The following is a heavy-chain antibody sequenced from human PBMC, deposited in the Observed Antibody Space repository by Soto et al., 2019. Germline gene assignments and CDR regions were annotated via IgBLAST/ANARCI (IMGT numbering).Heavy chain of an antibody. Sequence: PGGSLRLSCAASGFTFSSYWMSWVRQAPGKGLEWVANIKQDGSEKYYVDSVKGRLTISRDNAKNSLYLQMNSLRAEDTAVYYCARVVPASVHGWAGFDPWGPGCMVT. CDR2: IKQDGSEK. V-gene: IGHV3-7*04. D-gene: IGHD2-2*01. J-gene: IGHJ5*02. CDR3: ARVVPASVHGWAGFDP. CDR1: GFTFSSYW.